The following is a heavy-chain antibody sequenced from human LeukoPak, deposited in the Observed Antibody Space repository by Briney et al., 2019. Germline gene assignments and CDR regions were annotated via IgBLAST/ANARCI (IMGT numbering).Heavy chain of an antibody. CDR2: SYSGST. Sequence: PSGTLSLTCSVSGVSISSGAYYWSWIRQHPGKGLEWIGYSYSGSTFYNPSLKTRVSISVDTSKNQLSLNLTSVTAADTAVYYCARGHCSGSSCYGRAFDPWGQGTLVTVSS. V-gene: IGHV4-31*03. CDR3: ARGHCSGSSCYGRAFDP. J-gene: IGHJ5*02. D-gene: IGHD2-2*01. CDR1: GVSISSGAYY.